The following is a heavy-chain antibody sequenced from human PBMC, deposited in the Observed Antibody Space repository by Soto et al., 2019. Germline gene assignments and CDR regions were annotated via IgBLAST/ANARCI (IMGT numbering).Heavy chain of an antibody. J-gene: IGHJ4*02. CDR2: IIPIFGTT. D-gene: IGHD5-12*01. CDR3: ARDLGSGYDPGDY. V-gene: IGHV1-69*05. Sequence: QVQLVQSGAEVKKPGSSVKVSCKTSGDIFSGYSISWVRQAPGQGLEWMGGIIPIFGTTNYPKRFHGRGTXTXDXXTSTVYMELDSLKSEDTAVYYCARDLGSGYDPGDYWGQGTLVTVSS. CDR1: GDIFSGYS.